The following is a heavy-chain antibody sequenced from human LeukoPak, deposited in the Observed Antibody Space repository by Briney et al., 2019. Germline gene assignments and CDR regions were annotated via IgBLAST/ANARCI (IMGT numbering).Heavy chain of an antibody. Sequence: GRSLRLSCAASGFTFRNYATYWVRQAPGKGLEWVAFTNYDGSDRCYADSVKGRFTVSRDNPKNTLYLQMNSLRAEDTAVYYCASARGSNYGSLGDWGQGTLVTVSS. D-gene: IGHD5-18*01. CDR1: GFTFRNYA. CDR3: ASARGSNYGSLGD. V-gene: IGHV3-33*08. CDR2: TNYDGSDR. J-gene: IGHJ4*02.